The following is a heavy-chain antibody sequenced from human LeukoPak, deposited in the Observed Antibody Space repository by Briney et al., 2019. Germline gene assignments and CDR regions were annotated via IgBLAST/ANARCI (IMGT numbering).Heavy chain of an antibody. CDR3: ARGEAFKPLTYYYDSSGSLNMDV. D-gene: IGHD3-22*01. CDR2: INPGGGNT. CDR1: GHTFTNYY. V-gene: IGHV1-46*01. Sequence: ASVKVSCKASGHTFTNYYMHWVRQAPGQGLEWMGLINPGGGNTNYAQNFQGRVTMTRDTSTSTVYMELSSLRSEDTAVYYCARGEAFKPLTYYYDSSGSLNMDVWGKGTTVTVSS. J-gene: IGHJ6*03.